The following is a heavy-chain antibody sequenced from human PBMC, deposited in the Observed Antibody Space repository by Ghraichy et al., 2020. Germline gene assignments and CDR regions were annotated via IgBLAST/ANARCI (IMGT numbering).Heavy chain of an antibody. Sequence: TLSLTCTVSGGSISTYYWSWVRQPAGKGLEWIGRIYISGDTNYNPSLKSRVTMSVDTSKNQFSLNLNSVTAADTAVYYCASWSGRSTMSPYWNFDLWGRGTLVTVSS. J-gene: IGHJ2*01. CDR1: GGSISTYY. CDR2: IYISGDT. CDR3: ASWSGRSTMSPYWNFDL. D-gene: IGHD2-2*01. V-gene: IGHV4-4*07.